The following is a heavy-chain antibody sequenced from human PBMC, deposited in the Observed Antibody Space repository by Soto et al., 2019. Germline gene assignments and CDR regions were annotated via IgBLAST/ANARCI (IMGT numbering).Heavy chain of an antibody. CDR3: ARDVPDTSLFFYYYGMAV. CDR2: ISTDNGNT. CDR1: GYSFTSYG. J-gene: IGHJ6*02. D-gene: IGHD2-21*01. Sequence: QVHLVQSGAEVRKPGASVKVSCKASGYSFTSYGISWVRQAPGQGLEWMGWISTDNGNTNYAHNLQGRVSMTIDPSTSTAYMEIWSLGSDDTAVYYCARDVPDTSLFFYYYGMAVWGQGTTVTVSS. V-gene: IGHV1-18*01.